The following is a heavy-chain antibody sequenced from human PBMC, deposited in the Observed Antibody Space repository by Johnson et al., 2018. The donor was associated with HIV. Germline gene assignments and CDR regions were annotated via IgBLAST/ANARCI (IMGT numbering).Heavy chain of an antibody. D-gene: IGHD1-26*01. Sequence: VQLVESGGGLVQPGGSLRLSCAASGFTFSSYDMHWVRQPTGKGLEWVSSIDTTGDTYYPGSVRGRFTISRENAKNSLYLQMNSLRPEDTAVYYCTRGSFTDDAFDVWGLGTMVTVSS. CDR2: IDTTGDT. CDR3: TRGSFTDDAFDV. CDR1: GFTFSSYD. J-gene: IGHJ3*01. V-gene: IGHV3-13*01.